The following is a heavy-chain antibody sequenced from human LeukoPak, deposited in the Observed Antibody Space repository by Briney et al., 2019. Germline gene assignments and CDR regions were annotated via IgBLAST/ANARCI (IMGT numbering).Heavy chain of an antibody. CDR2: INPSGGPP. CDR3: ARDSNTNSLADP. J-gene: IGHJ5*02. D-gene: IGHD2-2*01. Sequence: ASVKVSCKASGYTFTSFYMHWVRQAPGQGLEWMGIINPSGGPPTYAQKFQGRVTMTRDTSTSTVYMELSSLTSEDTAVYYCARDSNTNSLADPWGRGTLVTVSS. CDR1: GYTFTSFY. V-gene: IGHV1-46*01.